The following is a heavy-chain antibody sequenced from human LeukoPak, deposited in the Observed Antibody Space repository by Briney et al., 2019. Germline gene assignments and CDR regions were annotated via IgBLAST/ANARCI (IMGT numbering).Heavy chain of an antibody. D-gene: IGHD2-21*01. CDR1: GYTFTGYY. CDR2: INPNSGGT. V-gene: IGHV1-2*02. CDR3: ARSSYCGGDCYSDY. J-gene: IGHJ4*02. Sequence: ASVKVSCKASGYTFTGYYMHWVRQAPGQGLEWMGWINPNSGGTNYAQKFQGRVTMTRDTSISTAYMELSRLRSDDTAVYYCARSSYCGGDCYSDYWGQGTLVTVSS.